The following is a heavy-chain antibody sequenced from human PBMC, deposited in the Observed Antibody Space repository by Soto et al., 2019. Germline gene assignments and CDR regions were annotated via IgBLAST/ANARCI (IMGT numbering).Heavy chain of an antibody. CDR2: IYPGDSDT. Sequence: GESLKISCQASGYRFTNYWIGWVRQMPGKGLEWMGIIYPGDSDTRYSPSFRGQVTISVDKSVNTAYLQWSTLRASDAAMYYCGRVGPHDEILTGPLDVWGQGTTGTV. V-gene: IGHV5-51*01. J-gene: IGHJ6*02. CDR1: GYRFTNYW. D-gene: IGHD3-9*01. CDR3: GRVGPHDEILTGPLDV.